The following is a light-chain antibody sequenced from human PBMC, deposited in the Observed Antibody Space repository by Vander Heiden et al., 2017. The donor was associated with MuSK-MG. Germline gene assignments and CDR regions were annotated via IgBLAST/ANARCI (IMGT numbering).Light chain of an antibody. CDR2: AAS. Sequence: DIQVTQSPSSLSASVGDRVTITCRASQSISNYFSWFRQKPGKAPEFLIYAASTLQSGVPSRFSGSGSGTDFTLTISRLQPEDFATYYCQQCYSTPYTFGQGTKLEIK. V-gene: IGKV1-39*01. CDR1: QSISNY. J-gene: IGKJ2*01. CDR3: QQCYSTPYT.